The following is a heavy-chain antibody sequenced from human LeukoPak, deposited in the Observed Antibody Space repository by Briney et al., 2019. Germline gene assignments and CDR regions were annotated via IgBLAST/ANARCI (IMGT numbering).Heavy chain of an antibody. CDR1: GFTFSSYA. Sequence: GALRLSLAASGFTFSSYAIHWVRPAPGKGLGWVAVISCDGSNKYYADSVKGRFTISRDNSKNTLYLQMNSLRAEDTAVYYCARETGSAVGSTDFDYWGQGTLVTVSS. CDR3: ARETGSAVGSTDFDY. D-gene: IGHD4-17*01. CDR2: ISCDGSNK. V-gene: IGHV3-30-3*01. J-gene: IGHJ4*02.